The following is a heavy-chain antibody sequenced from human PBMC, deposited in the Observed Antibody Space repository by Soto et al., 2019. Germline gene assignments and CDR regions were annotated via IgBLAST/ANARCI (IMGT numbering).Heavy chain of an antibody. D-gene: IGHD3-22*01. V-gene: IGHV1-18*01. CDR3: ARRRTYYDSSGSGAWFDP. Sequence: ASVKVSCKASGYTFTSYGISWVRQAPGQGLEWMGWISAYNGNTNYAQKLQGRVTMTTGTSTSTAYMELRSLRSDDTAVYYCARRRTYYDSSGSGAWFDPWGQGTLVTVSS. CDR1: GYTFTSYG. J-gene: IGHJ5*02. CDR2: ISAYNGNT.